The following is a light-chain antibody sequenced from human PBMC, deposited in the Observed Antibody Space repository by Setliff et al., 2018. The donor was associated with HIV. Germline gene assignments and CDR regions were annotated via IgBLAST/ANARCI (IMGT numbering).Light chain of an antibody. Sequence: QSVLAQPASVSGSPGQSITISCTGTSSDVGGYIYVSWYRQHPGKAPKLMIYDVSNRPSGVSNRFSGSKSDNTASLTISGLQAEDEADYYCSSYTSSSTSYVFGTGTKVTVL. CDR3: SSYTSSSTSYV. CDR2: DVS. CDR1: SSDVGGYIY. V-gene: IGLV2-14*01. J-gene: IGLJ1*01.